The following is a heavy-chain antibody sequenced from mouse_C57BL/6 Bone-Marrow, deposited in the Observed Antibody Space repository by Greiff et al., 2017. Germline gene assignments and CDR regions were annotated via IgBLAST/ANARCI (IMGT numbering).Heavy chain of an antibody. CDR2: IYPGDGDT. Sequence: VQLQQSGPELVKPGASVKISCTASGYAISSSWMNWVKQRPGKGLEWIGRIYPGDGDTNYNAKFKGKATLTADTSSSTAYMQLSSLTSEDSAVYFCARSRDYDVDWYFDVWGTGTTVTVSS. CDR3: ARSRDYDVDWYFDV. V-gene: IGHV1-82*01. J-gene: IGHJ1*03. D-gene: IGHD2-4*01. CDR1: GYAISSSW.